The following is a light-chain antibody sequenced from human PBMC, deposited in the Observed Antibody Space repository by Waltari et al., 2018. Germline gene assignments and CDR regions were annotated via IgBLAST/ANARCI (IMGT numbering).Light chain of an antibody. CDR2: DLS. J-gene: IGLJ2*01. CDR1: VRDIGGYDY. V-gene: IGLV2-11*01. CDR3: CSYVASYTFV. Sequence: QSALTQPRSVSGSPGQSVTIPCTGTVRDIGGYDYVSWYQQHPGKAPRLMIYDLSERPSGVPDRFSGSTSGNTASLTISGLQAEDEAEYFCCSYVASYTFVFGGGTRLTVL.